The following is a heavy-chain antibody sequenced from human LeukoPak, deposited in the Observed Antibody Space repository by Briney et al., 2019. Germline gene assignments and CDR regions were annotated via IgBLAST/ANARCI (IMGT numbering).Heavy chain of an antibody. CDR2: IYYSGST. Sequence: PSQTLSLTCAVSGGSMSSEGYYWSWVRQPPGKGLEWIGYIYYSGSTYYDPSLKSRATISVDTSKNQFSLKLSSVTAADTAVYYCARVGSTWSYYFDYWGQGTLVTVSS. J-gene: IGHJ4*02. CDR1: GGSMSSEGYY. D-gene: IGHD3-10*01. V-gene: IGHV4-30-4*01. CDR3: ARVGSTWSYYFDY.